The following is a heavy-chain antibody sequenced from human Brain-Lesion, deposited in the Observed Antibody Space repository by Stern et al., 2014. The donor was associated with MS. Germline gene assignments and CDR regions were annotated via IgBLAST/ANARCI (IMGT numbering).Heavy chain of an antibody. CDR3: ARGRVVPGFQYYATDV. Sequence: QLQLQESGPGLVKPSQTLSLSCTVSGGSISSGGYYWSWIRQPAGKGLEWIGRIFNSGSTSYNPSPQSRGTISIDTSKNQFSLRLNSMTAADTAVYYCARGRVVPGFQYYATDVWGQGTTVIVSS. V-gene: IGHV4-61*02. CDR1: GGSISSGGYY. D-gene: IGHD2-2*01. CDR2: IFNSGST. J-gene: IGHJ6*02.